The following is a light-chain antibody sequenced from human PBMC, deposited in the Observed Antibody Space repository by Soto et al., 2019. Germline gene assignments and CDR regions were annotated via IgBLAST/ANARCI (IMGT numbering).Light chain of an antibody. Sequence: QSALTQPPSASGSPGQSVTISCTGTSSDIGGYNFVSWYQQHPGKAPKLIIYEVYKRPSGVPNRFSGSKSGNTASLTVSGLQTEDADDYYCSSHGGSSDPFAFGGGTKVTVL. J-gene: IGLJ1*01. CDR3: SSHGGSSDPFA. CDR2: EVY. V-gene: IGLV2-8*01. CDR1: SSDIGGYNF.